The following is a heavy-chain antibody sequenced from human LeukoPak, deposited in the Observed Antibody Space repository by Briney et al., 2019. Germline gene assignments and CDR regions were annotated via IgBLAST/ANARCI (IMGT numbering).Heavy chain of an antibody. D-gene: IGHD1-14*01. J-gene: IGHJ5*02. CDR1: GFTFGSYW. Sequence: GGSLRLSCAVSGFTFGSYWMSWVRQAPGKGLEWVATIRQDGSEKHYADSVKGRFTVSRDNAKNSLYLQMNSLRAEDTAVYYCAPEVWFDPWGQGTLVTVSS. CDR3: APEVWFDP. CDR2: IRQDGSEK. V-gene: IGHV3-7*01.